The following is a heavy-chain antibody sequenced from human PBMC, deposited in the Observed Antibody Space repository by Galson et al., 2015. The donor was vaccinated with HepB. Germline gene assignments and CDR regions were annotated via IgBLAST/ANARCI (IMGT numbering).Heavy chain of an antibody. CDR1: GYSFSSYW. J-gene: IGHJ6*02. V-gene: IGHV5-10-1*01. D-gene: IGHD3-3*01. CDR2: IDPSDSYT. CDR3: ARLLRSDYYTTAYGLDV. Sequence: SGAEVKKPGESLRISCQGSGYSFSSYWITWVRQMAGKGLEWMGKIDPSDSYTTYSPSFQGHVTISSDKSISTAYLQWNSLKASDTAMYYCARLLRSDYYTTAYGLDVWGQWTTVTVSS.